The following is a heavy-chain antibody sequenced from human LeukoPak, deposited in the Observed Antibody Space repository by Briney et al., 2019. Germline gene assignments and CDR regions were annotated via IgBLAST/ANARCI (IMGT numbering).Heavy chain of an antibody. J-gene: IGHJ6*02. CDR1: RFTFSSYA. CDR3: AREPTYAVSIAARLGGMDV. D-gene: IGHD6-6*01. Sequence: GGSLRLSGAASRFTFSSYAIHWVRQAPGKGLEWVAVISYDGSNKYYADSVKGRFTISRDNSKNTLYLQMNSLRAEDTAVYYCAREPTYAVSIAARLGGMDVWGQGTTVTVSS. V-gene: IGHV3-30*04. CDR2: ISYDGSNK.